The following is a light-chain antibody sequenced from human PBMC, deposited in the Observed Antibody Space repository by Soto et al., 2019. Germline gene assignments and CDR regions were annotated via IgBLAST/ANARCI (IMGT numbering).Light chain of an antibody. CDR1: QSVAKY. CDR3: QQRGNRPPWT. Sequence: IRMTHSPATLSLSPWKTPTLSRRASQSVAKYLVWYQQKPGQAPRLLIYDASNRATGIPARFSGSGSGTDFTLTIGSLEPADFAVYYCQQRGNRPPWTFGQGTKVDIK. V-gene: IGKV3-11*01. CDR2: DAS. J-gene: IGKJ1*01.